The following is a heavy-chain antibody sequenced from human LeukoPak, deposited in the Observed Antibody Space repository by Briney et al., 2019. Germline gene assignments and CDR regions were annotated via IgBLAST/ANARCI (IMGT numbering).Heavy chain of an antibody. J-gene: IGHJ4*02. D-gene: IGHD3-3*01. Sequence: GGSLRLSCAASGFTFSSYAMSWVRQAPGKGLEWVSAISGSGGSTYYADSVKGRFTISRDNSKNTLYLQMNSLRAEDTAVYYCAKDYQKLGFWSGSTYYFDYWGQGTLVTVSS. CDR1: GFTFSSYA. V-gene: IGHV3-23*01. CDR3: AKDYQKLGFWSGSTYYFDY. CDR2: ISGSGGST.